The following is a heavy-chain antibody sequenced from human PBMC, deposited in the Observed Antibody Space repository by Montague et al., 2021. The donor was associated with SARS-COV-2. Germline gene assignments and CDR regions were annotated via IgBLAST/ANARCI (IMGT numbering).Heavy chain of an antibody. CDR1: GTSFSGYY. CDR3: ARLRDGVVPSPILGVGPYYSYYYMDV. CDR2: INHGGST. V-gene: IGHV4-34*01. J-gene: IGHJ6*03. Sequence: SETLSLTCAVHGTSFSGYYWNWIRQRPGKGLEWMGEINHGGSTKYSPSLTSRLTISADTSKNQFSLQLTSVAAADTAVYYCARLRDGVVPSPILGVGPYYSYYYMDVWGRGTTVTVSS. D-gene: IGHD3-10*01.